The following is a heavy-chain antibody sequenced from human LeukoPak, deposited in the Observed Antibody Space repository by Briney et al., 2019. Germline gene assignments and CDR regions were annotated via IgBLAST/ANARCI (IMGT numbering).Heavy chain of an antibody. CDR3: ARAAAGTGWFDP. D-gene: IGHD6-13*01. V-gene: IGHV4-59*10. CDR1: GGSFSGYY. CDR2: IYTSGST. J-gene: IGHJ5*02. Sequence: SETLSLTCAVYGGSFSGYYWSWIRQPAGKGLEWIGRIYTSGSTNYNPSLKSRVTISVDTSKNQFSLKLSSVTAADTAVYYCARAAAGTGWFDPWGQGTLVTVSS.